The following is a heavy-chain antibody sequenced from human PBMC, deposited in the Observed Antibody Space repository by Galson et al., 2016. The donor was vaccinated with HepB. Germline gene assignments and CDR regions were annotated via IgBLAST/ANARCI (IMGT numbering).Heavy chain of an antibody. CDR3: ATLLWFGELLYPFDY. CDR2: ISGSVGST. V-gene: IGHV3-23*01. Sequence: WVRQPPGKGLEWVSSISGSVGSTYYADSVKGRFTISRDNSKNTLYLQTNSLRAEDTAVYYCATLLWFGELLYPFDYWGQGTLVTVSS. J-gene: IGHJ4*02. D-gene: IGHD3-10*01.